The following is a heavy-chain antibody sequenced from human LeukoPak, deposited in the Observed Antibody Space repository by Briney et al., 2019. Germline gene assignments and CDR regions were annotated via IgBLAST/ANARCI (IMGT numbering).Heavy chain of an antibody. CDR3: ARGSGITGTTDLDV. V-gene: IGHV3-30*07. CDR2: ISYDGSEK. D-gene: IGHD1-7*01. Sequence: GRSLRLSCAASGFTFRSYAMHWVRQAPGKGLEWVAVISYDGSEKYYADSVKGRFTISRDNSKNTVFVQMNSLRAEDTAVYYCARGSGITGTTDLDVWGKGTTVTVSS. J-gene: IGHJ6*04. CDR1: GFTFRSYA.